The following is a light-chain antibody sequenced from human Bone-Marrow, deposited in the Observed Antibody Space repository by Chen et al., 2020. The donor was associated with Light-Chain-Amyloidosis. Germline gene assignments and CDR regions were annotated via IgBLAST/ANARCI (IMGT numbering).Light chain of an antibody. CDR1: NIGSTS. Sequence: SHVMTQPSSVSVATGQTASIAHGGNNIGSTSVHCYQQTPGQPPLLVVYDDSDRPSGIPERLSGANSGNTATLTISRVEAGDEADYYCQVWDRSSDRPVFGGGTKLTVL. CDR3: QVWDRSSDRPV. J-gene: IGLJ3*02. V-gene: IGLV3-21*02. CDR2: DDS.